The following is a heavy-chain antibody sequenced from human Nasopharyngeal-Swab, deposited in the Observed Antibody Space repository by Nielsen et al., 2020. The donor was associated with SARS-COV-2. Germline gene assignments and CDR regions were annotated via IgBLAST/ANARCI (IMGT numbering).Heavy chain of an antibody. CDR1: GFTVSSNY. CDR2: IYSGGST. D-gene: IGHD3-9*01. Sequence: GEPLKISCAASGFTVSSNYMSWVRQAPGKGLEWVSVIYSGGSTYYADSVKGRFTISRDNSKNTLYLQMNSLRAEDTAVYYCARAGTYYDILTGYYKGGIDYWGQGTLVTVSS. CDR3: ARAGTYYDILTGYYKGGIDY. V-gene: IGHV3-66*01. J-gene: IGHJ4*02.